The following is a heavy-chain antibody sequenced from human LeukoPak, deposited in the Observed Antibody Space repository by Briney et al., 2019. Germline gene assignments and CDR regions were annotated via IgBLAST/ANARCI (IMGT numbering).Heavy chain of an antibody. V-gene: IGHV4-61*02. CDR3: ARVLFADWSSRFGRGWFDP. D-gene: IGHD3/OR15-3a*01. CDR2: IYTSGST. CDR1: GGSISSGSYY. J-gene: IGHJ5*02. Sequence: SQTLSLTCTVSGGSISSGSYYWSWIRQPAGKGLEWIGRIYTSGSTNYNPSLKSRVTISVDTSKNQFSLKLSSVTAADTAVYYCARVLFADWSSRFGRGWFDPWGQGTWSPSPQ.